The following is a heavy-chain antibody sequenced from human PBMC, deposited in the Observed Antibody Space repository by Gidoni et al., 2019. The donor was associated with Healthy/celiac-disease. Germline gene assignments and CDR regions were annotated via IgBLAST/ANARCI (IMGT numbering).Heavy chain of an antibody. D-gene: IGHD2-15*01. Sequence: VQLVESGGGVVQPGRSLRLSCAASGFTFSSYGMHWVRQATGKGLEWVAVIWYDGSNKYYADAVKGRFTIARDNSKNTLYLQMNSLRAEDTAVYYCARDGSGYLDYWGQGTLVTVSS. V-gene: IGHV3-33*01. J-gene: IGHJ4*02. CDR1: GFTFSSYG. CDR3: ARDGSGYLDY. CDR2: IWYDGSNK.